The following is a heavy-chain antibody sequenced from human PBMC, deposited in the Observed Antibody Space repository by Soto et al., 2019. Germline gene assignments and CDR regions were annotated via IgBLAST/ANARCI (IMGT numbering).Heavy chain of an antibody. J-gene: IGHJ4*02. Sequence: QLQLQESGPGLVKPWETLSLTCTVSGASVSSSTYYWGWVRQPPGKGLEWIGSVHRTGGTYYSPSLKSRVAISVDPSKKHLSLNLESVTAADTAVYFCFNGRYGSFDYWGQGTLVTVSS. D-gene: IGHD3-10*01. CDR1: GASVSSSTYY. CDR2: VHRTGGT. V-gene: IGHV4-39*02. CDR3: FNGRYGSFDY.